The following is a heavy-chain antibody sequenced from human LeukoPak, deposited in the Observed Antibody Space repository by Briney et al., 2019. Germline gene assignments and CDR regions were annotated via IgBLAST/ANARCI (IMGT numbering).Heavy chain of an antibody. CDR3: AGDRTGTPIL. CDR2: IKQDGSEK. J-gene: IGHJ4*02. V-gene: IGHV3-7*01. D-gene: IGHD1-1*01. CDR1: GFTFSSYA. Sequence: GGSLRLSCAASGFTFSSYAMSWVRQAPGKGLEWVANIKQDGSEKYYVDSVKGRFTISRDNAKNSLSLQMNSLRAEDTAVYYCAGDRTGTPILWGQGTLVTVSS.